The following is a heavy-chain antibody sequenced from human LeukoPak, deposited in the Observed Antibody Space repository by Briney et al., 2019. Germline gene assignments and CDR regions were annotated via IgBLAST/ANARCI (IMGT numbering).Heavy chain of an antibody. CDR1: GYTFTDYY. D-gene: IGHD1-26*01. Sequence: GASVRVSCKASGYTFTDYYMHWVRQAPGQGLEWMGWINPNSGATNYAQQFQGRVTMTRDTPISTAYMELSRLTSDDTAVYYCARDGVVGATRGDYWGQGTLVTVSS. J-gene: IGHJ4*02. CDR3: ARDGVVGATRGDY. CDR2: INPNSGAT. V-gene: IGHV1-2*02.